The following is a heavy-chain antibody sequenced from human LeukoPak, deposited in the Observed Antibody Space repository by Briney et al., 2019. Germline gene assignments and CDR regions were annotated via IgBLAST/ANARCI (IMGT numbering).Heavy chain of an antibody. CDR2: IHPGDSDT. J-gene: IGHJ4*02. CDR3: ARGNHCGSTSCALDY. D-gene: IGHD2-2*01. Sequence: GESLKISCKGSGYSFTSYWIGWVRQMPGKGLEGMGVIHPGDSDTRYSPSFQGQVTISADKSISTAYLQWSSLKASDTAMYYCARGNHCGSTSCALDYWGQGTLVTVSS. V-gene: IGHV5-51*01. CDR1: GYSFTSYW.